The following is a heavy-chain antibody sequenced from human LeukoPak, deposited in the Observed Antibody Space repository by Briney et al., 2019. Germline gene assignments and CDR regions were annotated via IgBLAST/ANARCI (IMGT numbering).Heavy chain of an antibody. D-gene: IGHD2-15*01. CDR3: ARDGGYCSGGSCPFGVLKY. V-gene: IGHV3-48*01. J-gene: IGHJ4*02. CDR2: ISTSTTTI. CDR1: GFTFSSYS. Sequence: GGSLRLSCEASGFTFSSYSMNWVRQAPGKGLEWISYISTSTTTIYYANSVKGRFTISRDNSKNTLYLQMNRLRAEDTAVYFCARDGGYCSGGSCPFGVLKYWGQGTLVTVSS.